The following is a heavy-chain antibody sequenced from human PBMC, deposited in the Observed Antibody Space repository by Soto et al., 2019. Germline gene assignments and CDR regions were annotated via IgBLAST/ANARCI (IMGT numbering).Heavy chain of an antibody. Sequence: PGGSLRLSCVASGFTFSSFWMSWARQAPGKGLEWVANIKQDGSHKYYVPSVKGRFTISRDNAKNSLYLQMNSLRAEYAAVYYCATSTGAPVNYWGQGTLVTVSS. CDR1: GFTFSSFW. CDR3: ATSTGAPVNY. D-gene: IGHD3-10*01. CDR2: IKQDGSHK. V-gene: IGHV3-7*01. J-gene: IGHJ4*02.